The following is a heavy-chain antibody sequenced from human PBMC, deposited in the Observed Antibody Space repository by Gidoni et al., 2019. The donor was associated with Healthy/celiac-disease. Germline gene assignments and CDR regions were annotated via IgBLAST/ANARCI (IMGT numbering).Heavy chain of an antibody. Sequence: QVQLQESGQGLVKPAQTLSLTCTVPGGSSSSGGYYWSWIRQHPGKGLEWIGYIYYSGSTYYNPSLKSLVTISVDTSKNQFSLKLSSVTAADTAVYYCARERGNIVGATWGSYFDYWGQGTLVTVSS. CDR3: ARERGNIVGATWGSYFDY. CDR2: IYYSGST. CDR1: GGSSSSGGYY. V-gene: IGHV4-31*01. D-gene: IGHD1-26*01. J-gene: IGHJ4*02.